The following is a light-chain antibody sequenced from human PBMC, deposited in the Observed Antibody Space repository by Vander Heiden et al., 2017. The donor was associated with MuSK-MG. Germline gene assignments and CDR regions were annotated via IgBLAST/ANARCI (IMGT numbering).Light chain of an antibody. CDR3: SSQTGSSTYV. V-gene: IGLV2-14*01. CDR1: SSDVGGYKY. CDR2: DVS. Sequence: QSALTQPASVSGSPGQSITISCTGTSSDVGGYKYVSWYQQHPGTAPNLMIYDVSNRPSGVSNRFSGSKSGNTASLTISGLQAEDEADYYCSSQTGSSTYVFGTGTKVTVL. J-gene: IGLJ1*01.